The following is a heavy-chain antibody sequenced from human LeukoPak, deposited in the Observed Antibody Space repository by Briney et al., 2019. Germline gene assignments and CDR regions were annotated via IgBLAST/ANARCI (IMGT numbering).Heavy chain of an antibody. CDR2: ISWDGGST. CDR1: GFTFDDYA. CDR3: AKEGYYYDSSGSGAFDI. Sequence: GGSLRLSCAASGFTFDDYAMHWVRQAPEKGPEWVSLISWDGGSTYYADSVKGRFTISRDNSKNSLYLQMNSLRAEDTALYYCAKEGYYYDSSGSGAFDIWGQGTMVTVSS. J-gene: IGHJ3*02. V-gene: IGHV3-43D*04. D-gene: IGHD3-22*01.